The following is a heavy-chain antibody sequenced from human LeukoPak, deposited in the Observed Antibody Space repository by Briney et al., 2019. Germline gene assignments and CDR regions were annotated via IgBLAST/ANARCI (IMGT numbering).Heavy chain of an antibody. CDR2: IDPSDSYT. CDR1: GYSFTSYW. Sequence: GESLKISCKGSGYSFTSYWISWVRQMPGKGLEWMGRIDPSDSYTNYSPSFQGHVTISADKSISTAYLQWSSLKASGTAMYYCATLTYGSGSYTYFRHWGQGTLVTVSS. V-gene: IGHV5-10-1*01. J-gene: IGHJ1*01. D-gene: IGHD3-10*01. CDR3: ATLTYGSGSYTYFRH.